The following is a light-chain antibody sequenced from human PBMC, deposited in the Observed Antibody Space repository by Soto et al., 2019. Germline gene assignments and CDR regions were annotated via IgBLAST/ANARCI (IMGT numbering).Light chain of an antibody. CDR1: QGIRDA. J-gene: IGKJ1*01. CDR3: LQHNSYPQT. V-gene: IGKV1-17*01. Sequence: DIQMTQSPSSLSASVGDRVTITCRASQGIRDALGWYQQKPGKAPKRLIYASSRLHSAVPSRFSGRGSGTPRPLTTSRLPPEDFATYYCLQHNSYPQTFGQGTKVEIK. CDR2: ASS.